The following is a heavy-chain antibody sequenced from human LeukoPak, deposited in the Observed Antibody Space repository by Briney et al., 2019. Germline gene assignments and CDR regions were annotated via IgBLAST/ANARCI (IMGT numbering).Heavy chain of an antibody. D-gene: IGHD6-13*01. CDR2: IDYSGRT. V-gene: IGHV4-59*12. Sequence: PSETLSLTCTVSGGSISSFYWSWIRQPPGKGLEWIGNIDYSGRTNYNPSLKSRVTMSVDTSKNQFSLKLSSVTAADTAVYYCAREIRYSSSWYYYYYGMDVWGQGTTVTVSS. J-gene: IGHJ6*02. CDR1: GGSISSFY. CDR3: AREIRYSSSWYYYYYGMDV.